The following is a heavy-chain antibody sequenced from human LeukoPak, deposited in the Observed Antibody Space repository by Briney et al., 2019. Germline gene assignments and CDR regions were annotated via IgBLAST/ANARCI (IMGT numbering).Heavy chain of an antibody. V-gene: IGHV3-30*04. J-gene: IGHJ6*03. CDR1: GFTFSSYA. D-gene: IGHD5-24*01. CDR3: ARGTWATLYYYYMDV. CDR2: ISYDGSNK. Sequence: PGGSLRLSCAASGFTFSSYAMHWVRQAPGKGLEWVAVISYDGSNKYYADSVKGRFTISRDNAKNTLYLQMDSLRAEDTAVYYCARGTWATLYYYYMDVWGKGTTVTVS.